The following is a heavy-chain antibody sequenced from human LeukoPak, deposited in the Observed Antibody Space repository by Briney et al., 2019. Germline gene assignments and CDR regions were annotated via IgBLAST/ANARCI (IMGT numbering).Heavy chain of an antibody. V-gene: IGHV4-59*12. D-gene: IGHD3-10*01. CDR1: GDSISTYY. CDR3: AREGLNMVRGVIPKEAWGWFDP. Sequence: SETLSLTCTVSGDSISTYYWSWIRQPPGKGLEWIGYIHHSGKTNSNPSLKSRVTISVDTSKNQFSLKLRSVTAADTAVYYCAREGLNMVRGVIPKEAWGWFDPWGQGTLVTVSS. J-gene: IGHJ5*02. CDR2: IHHSGKT.